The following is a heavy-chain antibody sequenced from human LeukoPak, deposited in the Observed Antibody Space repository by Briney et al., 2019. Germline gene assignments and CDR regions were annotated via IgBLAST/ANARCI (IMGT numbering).Heavy chain of an antibody. J-gene: IGHJ4*02. Sequence: GSLRLSCAASGFTFSSYWMSWVRQAPGKGLEWVANIKPAGSDKYYVDSVKGRFTISRDKANNSLYLQMNGLGADVTAVYCCARNYFWSVYRVTAYDCWGQGTLVTVSA. D-gene: IGHD3-3*01. V-gene: IGHV3-7*01. CDR3: ARNYFWSVYRVTAYDC. CDR1: GFTFSSYW. CDR2: IKPAGSDK.